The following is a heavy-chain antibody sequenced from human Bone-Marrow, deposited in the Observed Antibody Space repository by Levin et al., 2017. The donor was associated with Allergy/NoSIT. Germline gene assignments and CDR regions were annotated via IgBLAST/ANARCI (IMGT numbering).Heavy chain of an antibody. CDR2: IDTKTGNP. V-gene: IGHV7-4-1*02. CDR3: ARSWEGGSCFP. D-gene: IGHD2-15*01. Sequence: GESLKISCRASGYSFTTYAMNWVRQAPGQGLEWMGWIDTKTGNPTYVQGFTGRFVFSLDTSVSTAYLQISSLKAEDTAVYYCARSWEGGSCFPWGQGTLVTVSS. CDR1: GYSFTTYA. J-gene: IGHJ5*02.